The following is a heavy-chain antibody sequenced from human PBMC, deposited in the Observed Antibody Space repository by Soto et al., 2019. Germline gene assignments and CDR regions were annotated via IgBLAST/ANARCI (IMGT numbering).Heavy chain of an antibody. V-gene: IGHV4-31*03. J-gene: IGHJ5*02. CDR3: ARSVFP. CDR1: GGSISSGGYY. Sequence: QVQLQESGPGLVKPSQTLSLTCTVSGGSISSGGYYWNWIRQHPGKGLEWIGYIYYIGSTYYNPALKRRVTISLDTSKNQFSLTLSSVTAADTAVYYCARSVFPWGQGTLVTVSS. CDR2: IYYIGST.